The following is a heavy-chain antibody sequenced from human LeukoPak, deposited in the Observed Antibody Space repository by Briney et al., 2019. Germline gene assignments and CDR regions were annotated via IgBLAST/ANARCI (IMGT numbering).Heavy chain of an antibody. V-gene: IGHV1-46*03. CDR3: AYDSSGYYLGCAFDI. CDR1: GYTFTSYY. J-gene: IGHJ3*02. CDR2: INPSGGST. Sequence: ASVKVSCKASGYTFTSYYMYWVRQAPGQGLEWMGIINPSGGSTSYAQKFQGRVTMTRDTSTSTVYMGLSSLRSEDTAVYYCAYDSSGYYLGCAFDIWGQGTMVTVSS. D-gene: IGHD3-22*01.